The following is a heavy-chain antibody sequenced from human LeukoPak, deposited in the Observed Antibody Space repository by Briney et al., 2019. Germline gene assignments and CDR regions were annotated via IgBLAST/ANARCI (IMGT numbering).Heavy chain of an antibody. Sequence: GSLRLSCGASGFTGSSNYINWGRQAPGEGVEGVSGIYSGGSTYFADSVKGRFTISRDNSKNTLYLQMNSLRAEDTAVYYCARGTHCSSTSCYDAARTNHGAFDIWGQGTMVTVSS. CDR1: GFTGSSNY. CDR3: ARGTHCSSTSCYDAARTNHGAFDI. CDR2: IYSGGST. D-gene: IGHD2-2*01. J-gene: IGHJ3*02. V-gene: IGHV3-66*01.